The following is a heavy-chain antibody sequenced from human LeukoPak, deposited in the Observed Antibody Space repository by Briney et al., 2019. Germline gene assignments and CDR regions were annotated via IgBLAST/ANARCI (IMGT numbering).Heavy chain of an antibody. D-gene: IGHD6-6*01. V-gene: IGHV1-24*01. CDR2: FDPEGGGT. CDR1: GYTLTGFS. Sequence: ASVRLSCEVSGYTLTGFSMHWVRQAPGKGLEWMGGFDPEGGGTIYAQKFQGRVTITGDTSTDTAYMELSSLRSEDTAVYYCARAGIAARLDPYYYYSYMDVWGKGTTVTVSS. J-gene: IGHJ6*03. CDR3: ARAGIAARLDPYYYYSYMDV.